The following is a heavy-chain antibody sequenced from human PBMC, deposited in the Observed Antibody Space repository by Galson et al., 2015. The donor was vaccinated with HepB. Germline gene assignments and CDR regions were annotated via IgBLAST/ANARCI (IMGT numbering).Heavy chain of an antibody. D-gene: IGHD1-14*01. V-gene: IGHV3-15*01. CDR1: GFSFNNAW. J-gene: IGHJ4*02. Sequence: SLRLSCAASGFSFNNAWVHWVRQAPGKGLEWVGQITRKVEGGTTDYGAPVKGRFIISREDSGSTVYLQMNSLKEGDTAMYFCTSTEPVSGSLRFHWGQGTLVTVSS. CDR2: ITRKVEGGTT. CDR3: TSTEPVSGSLRFH.